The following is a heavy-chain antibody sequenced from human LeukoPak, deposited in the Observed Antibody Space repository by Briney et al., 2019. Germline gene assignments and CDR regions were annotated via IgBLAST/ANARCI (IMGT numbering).Heavy chain of an antibody. CDR3: ARGLEMATICWFDP. J-gene: IGHJ5*02. CDR2: INHSGST. CDR1: GGSFSGYY. D-gene: IGHD5-24*01. Sequence: SETLSLTCAVYGGSFSGYYWSWIRQPPRKGLEWIGEINHSGSTNYNPSLKSRVTISVDTSKNQFSLKLSSVTAADTAVYYCARGLEMATICWFDPWGQGTLVTVSS. V-gene: IGHV4-34*01.